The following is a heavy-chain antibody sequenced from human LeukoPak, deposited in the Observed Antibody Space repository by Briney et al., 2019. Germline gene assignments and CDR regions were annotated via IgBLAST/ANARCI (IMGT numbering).Heavy chain of an antibody. Sequence: SETLSLTCTVSGGSISSYYWSWIRQPAGKGLEWIGRIYTSGSTNYNPSLKSRVTMSVDTSKNQFSLKLSSVTAADTAVYYCARDRVETTGKYNWFDPWSQGTLVTVSS. CDR2: IYTSGST. D-gene: IGHD4-11*01. V-gene: IGHV4-4*07. CDR1: GGSISSYY. J-gene: IGHJ5*02. CDR3: ARDRVETTGKYNWFDP.